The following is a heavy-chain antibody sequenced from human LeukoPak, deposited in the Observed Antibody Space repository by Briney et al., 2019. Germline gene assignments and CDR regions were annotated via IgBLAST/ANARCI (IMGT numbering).Heavy chain of an antibody. J-gene: IGHJ5*02. CDR2: ISVYIGNT. V-gene: IGHV1-18*01. CDR3: AREGAYCSSTSCHIQNWFDP. D-gene: IGHD2-2*01. Sequence: ASVKVSCKASGYTFTSYAFRWVRQAPGQGLEWMGWISVYIGNTNYAQKFQGRVTMTTDTSTSTAYMELRSLRSDDTAVYYCAREGAYCSSTSCHIQNWFDPWGQGTLVTVSS. CDR1: GYTFTSYA.